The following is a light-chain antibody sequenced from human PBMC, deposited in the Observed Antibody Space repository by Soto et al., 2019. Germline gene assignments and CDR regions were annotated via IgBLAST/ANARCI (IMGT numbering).Light chain of an antibody. J-gene: IGKJ4*01. Sequence: DIQMTQSPSSLSASVGDRVTISCRASQSISNSLNWYQQKPGNAPKLLIYAASSLQSRVPSRFSGSGSGTDFPLTISSLQPADFETYYGQQTNITPLTFGGGTKVESK. CDR3: QQTNITPLT. V-gene: IGKV1-39*01. CDR1: QSISNS. CDR2: AAS.